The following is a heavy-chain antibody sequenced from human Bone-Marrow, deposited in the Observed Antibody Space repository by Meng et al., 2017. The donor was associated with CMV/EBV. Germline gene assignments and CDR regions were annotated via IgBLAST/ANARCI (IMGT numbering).Heavy chain of an antibody. CDR1: GYSFPSYW. CDR2: IYPADSDV. V-gene: IGHV5-51*01. J-gene: IGHJ4*02. D-gene: IGHD6-19*01. Sequence: GGSLRLSCKGSGYSFPSYWIGWVRQMPGKGLEWMGMIYPADSDVRYSPSFQGQVTISADKSISTAYLQWSCLKASDTAMYYCASFHGSGGRPPFYWGQGTLVTVSS. CDR3: ASFHGSGGRPPFY.